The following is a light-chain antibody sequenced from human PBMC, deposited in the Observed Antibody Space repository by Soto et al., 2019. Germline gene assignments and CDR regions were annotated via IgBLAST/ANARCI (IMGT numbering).Light chain of an antibody. J-gene: IGKJ2*01. Sequence: EIVLTQSPATLSLSPGERATLSCRASQSVNSYLAWYQQKPGQDPRLLIYGASNRATDIPARFSGSGSGTDFTLIISSLEPDDFADYYCQHRGKWPRTFGQGTKLEI. CDR3: QHRGKWPRT. CDR2: GAS. V-gene: IGKV3-11*01. CDR1: QSVNSY.